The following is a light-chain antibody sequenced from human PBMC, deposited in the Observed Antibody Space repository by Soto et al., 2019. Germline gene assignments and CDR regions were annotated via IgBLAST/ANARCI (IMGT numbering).Light chain of an antibody. Sequence: EIQMTQSPSSLSASVGDRVTITCRASQTITNYLNWYQQQSGKAPKLLIYATDTLQSGVPSRFSGSGSGTDFTLTISSLQSEDFAVYYCQQYNTWRSISFGQGTRLETK. CDR2: ATD. V-gene: IGKV1-39*01. CDR3: QQYNTWRSIS. CDR1: QTITNY. J-gene: IGKJ5*01.